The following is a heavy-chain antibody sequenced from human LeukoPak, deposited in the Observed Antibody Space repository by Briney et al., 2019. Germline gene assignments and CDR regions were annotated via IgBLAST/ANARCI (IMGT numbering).Heavy chain of an antibody. V-gene: IGHV3-74*03. CDR3: AKDPYYYDSSGPFDY. CDR2: IDNAGSIT. D-gene: IGHD3-22*01. CDR1: GFTFSNYW. Sequence: GGSLRLSCAASGFTFSNYWIHWVRQAPGKGLVWVSRIDNAGSITTYADSVKGRFTISRDNAENTLYLQMNSLRAEDTALYYCAKDPYYYDSSGPFDYWGQGTLVTVSS. J-gene: IGHJ4*02.